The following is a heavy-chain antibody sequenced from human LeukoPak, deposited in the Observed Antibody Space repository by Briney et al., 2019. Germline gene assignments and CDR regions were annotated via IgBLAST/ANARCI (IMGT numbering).Heavy chain of an antibody. D-gene: IGHD3-10*01. CDR2: ISSSSSYI. CDR3: AREGLTVVRGVKHYYYYMDV. Sequence: GGSLRLSCAASGFTFSSYSMNWVRQAPGKGLEWVSSISSSSSYIYYADSVKGRFTISRDNAKNSLYLQMNSLRAEDTALYYCAREGLTVVRGVKHYYYYMDVWGKGTTVTVSS. V-gene: IGHV3-21*04. J-gene: IGHJ6*03. CDR1: GFTFSSYS.